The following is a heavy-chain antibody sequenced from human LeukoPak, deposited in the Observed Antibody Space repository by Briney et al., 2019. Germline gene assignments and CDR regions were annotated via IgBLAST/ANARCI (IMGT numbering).Heavy chain of an antibody. CDR2: ISGSGDST. D-gene: IGHD3-3*01. J-gene: IGHJ6*03. CDR3: ARARSYDFWSFMDV. Sequence: GGSLRLSCAASGFTFLSYAMSWVRQAPGKGLEWVSGISGSGDSTYYADSVKGRFTISRHNSKEILYLRMNSLRAEDAAVYYCARARSYDFWSFMDVWGKGTTVTVSS. CDR1: GFTFLSYA. V-gene: IGHV3-23*01.